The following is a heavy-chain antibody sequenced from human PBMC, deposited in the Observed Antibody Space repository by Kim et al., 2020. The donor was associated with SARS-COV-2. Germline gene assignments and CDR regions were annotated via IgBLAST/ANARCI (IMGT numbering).Heavy chain of an antibody. CDR3: ARGGIFGVVSWFDP. Sequence: GGSLRLSCAASGFTVSSNYMSWVRQAPGKGLEWVSVIYSGGSTYYADSVKGRFTISRDNSKNTLYLQMNSLRAEDTAVYYCARGGIFGVVSWFDPWGQGTLVTVSS. CDR2: IYSGGST. CDR1: GFTVSSNY. D-gene: IGHD3-3*01. J-gene: IGHJ5*02. V-gene: IGHV3-53*01.